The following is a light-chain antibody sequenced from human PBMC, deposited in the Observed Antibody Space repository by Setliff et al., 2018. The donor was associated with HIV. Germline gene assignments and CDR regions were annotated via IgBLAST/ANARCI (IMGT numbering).Light chain of an antibody. CDR2: EVS. CDR1: SSDVGSHNL. Sequence: QSVLTQPASVSGSPGQSITISCTGTSSDVGSHNLVSWYQQHPGKAPKLMIYEVSKRPSGVSNRFSGSKSGNTASLTISGLQAEDEADYYCCSYAGSSTYVFETGTKVTVL. J-gene: IGLJ1*01. V-gene: IGLV2-23*02. CDR3: CSYAGSSTYV.